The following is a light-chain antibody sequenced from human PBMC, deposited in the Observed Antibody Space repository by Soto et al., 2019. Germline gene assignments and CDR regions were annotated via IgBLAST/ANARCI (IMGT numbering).Light chain of an antibody. CDR3: QQYNSWPPIT. J-gene: IGKJ5*01. V-gene: IGKV3-15*01. CDR2: GAS. Sequence: EIVMTHSPATLSVTPGERATLSCRASQSVSSNLAWYQQRPGQAPRLVIYGASTRATGIPARFSGGGSGTEFTLTISSLQSEDFAVYYCQQYNSWPPITFGQGTRLEIK. CDR1: QSVSSN.